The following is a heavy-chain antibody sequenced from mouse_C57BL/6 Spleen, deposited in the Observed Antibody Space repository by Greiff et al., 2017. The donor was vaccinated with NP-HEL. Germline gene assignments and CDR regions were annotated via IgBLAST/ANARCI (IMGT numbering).Heavy chain of an antibody. CDR2: IDPSDSYT. V-gene: IGHV1-69*01. CDR3: ARKGGTTEGY. D-gene: IGHD5-5*01. Sequence: VQLQQPGAELVMPGASVKLSCKASGYTFTSYWMHWVKQRPGQGLEWIGEIDPSDSYTNYNQKFKGKATLTADKSSSTAYMELRSLTSEDSAVYFCARKGGTTEGYWGQGTTLTVSS. J-gene: IGHJ2*01. CDR1: GYTFTSYW.